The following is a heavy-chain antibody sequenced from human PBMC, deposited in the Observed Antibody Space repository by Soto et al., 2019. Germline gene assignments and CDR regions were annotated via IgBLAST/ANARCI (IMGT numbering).Heavy chain of an antibody. J-gene: IGHJ5*02. V-gene: IGHV1-69*13. D-gene: IGHD3-10*01. CDR2: IFAMFGSP. Sequence: SVKGSCKASGDSFNIYTFNWVRQAPGQGLEWMGGIFAMFGSPHNAEKFQHRLTITADDSTTTVYMELSDLRSEDTAVYYCATNGSSVVLDTWGQGTLVTVSS. CDR3: ATNGSSVVLDT. CDR1: GDSFNIYT.